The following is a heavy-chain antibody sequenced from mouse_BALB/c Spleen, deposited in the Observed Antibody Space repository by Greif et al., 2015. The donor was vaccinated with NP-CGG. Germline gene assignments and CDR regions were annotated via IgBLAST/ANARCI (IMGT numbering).Heavy chain of an antibody. Sequence: VKLMEPGFGLVAPSQILSTACTVSGFSFTSYGVHWVRQPPGKGLEWLGEIWAGGSTNYNAVRMSRLSISKDNSKSQVFIKMNSLQTNDTSIYYCARDGYYAMDYWGQGTSVTVSS. J-gene: IGHJ4*01. CDR2: IWAGGST. CDR1: GFSFTSYG. V-gene: IGHV2-9*02. CDR3: ARDGYYAMDY.